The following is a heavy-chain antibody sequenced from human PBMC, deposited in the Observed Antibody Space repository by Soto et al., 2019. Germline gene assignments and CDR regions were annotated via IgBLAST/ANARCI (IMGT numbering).Heavy chain of an antibody. CDR2: ISSSSSTI. CDR3: ARDSGYSYGPFDY. D-gene: IGHD5-18*01. J-gene: IGHJ4*02. V-gene: IGHV3-48*01. Sequence: EVPLVESGGGLVQPGGSLRLSCAASGFTFSSYSMNWVRQAPGKGLEWVSYISSSSSTIYYADSVKGRFTISRDNAKNSLYLQMNSLRAEDTAVYYCARDSGYSYGPFDYWSQGTLVTVSS. CDR1: GFTFSSYS.